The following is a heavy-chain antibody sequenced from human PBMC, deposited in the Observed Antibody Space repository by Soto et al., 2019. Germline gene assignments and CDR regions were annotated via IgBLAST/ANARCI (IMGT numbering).Heavy chain of an antibody. CDR2: ATPYGRS. CDR1: GVSFNSYF. V-gene: IGHV4-34*01. D-gene: IGHD6-13*01. Sequence: KTXGTLSLTSAVYGVSFNSYFWNWVRQPPGKGLEWIGEATPYGRSNYNPSLKSRATISKDTSKNQFSMEVRSLTAADTAVYYCTTSGRSWPDSFDFWGQGAMVTVSS. CDR3: TTSGRSWPDSFDF. J-gene: IGHJ3*01.